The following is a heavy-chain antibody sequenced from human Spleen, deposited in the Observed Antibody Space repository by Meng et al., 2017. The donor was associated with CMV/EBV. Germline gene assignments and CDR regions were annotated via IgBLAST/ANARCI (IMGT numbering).Heavy chain of an antibody. CDR1: GFTFNTYW. V-gene: IGHV3-7*01. J-gene: IGHJ4*02. D-gene: IGHD4-11*01. Sequence: GGSLRLSCAASGFTFNTYWMSWVRQAPGKGLEWVANIKQDGTETHYVDSVKGRFTISRDNAKNSLYLQMNGLRAEDTAVYYCARDGTYSNYGPDYWGQGTLVTVSS. CDR2: IKQDGTET. CDR3: ARDGTYSNYGPDY.